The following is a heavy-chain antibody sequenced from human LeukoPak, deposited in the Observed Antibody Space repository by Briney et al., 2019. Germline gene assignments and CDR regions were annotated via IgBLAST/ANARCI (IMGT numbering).Heavy chain of an antibody. CDR1: GGTFSSYA. CDR3: ARDFSWTGDYYYYGMDV. J-gene: IGHJ6*02. D-gene: IGHD3/OR15-3a*01. Sequence: ASVSVSCKASGGTFSSYAISWVRQAPGQGLEWMGRIIPILGIANYAQKFQGRVMITADKSTSTAYMELSSLRSEDTAVYYCARDFSWTGDYYYYGMDVWGQGTTVTVSS. CDR2: IIPILGIA. V-gene: IGHV1-69*04.